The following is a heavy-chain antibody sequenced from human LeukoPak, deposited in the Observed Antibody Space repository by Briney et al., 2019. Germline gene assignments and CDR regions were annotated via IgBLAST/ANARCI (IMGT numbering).Heavy chain of an antibody. Sequence: GGSLRLSCAASGFTFSSYSMNWVRQAPGEGLEWVSSISSSSSYIYYADSVKGRFTISRDNAKNSLYLQMNSLRAEDTAVYYCARLCSTSTASDVWGKGTTVTVSS. CDR1: GFTFSSYS. V-gene: IGHV3-21*01. D-gene: IGHD2-2*01. CDR2: ISSSSSYI. CDR3: ARLCSTSTASDV. J-gene: IGHJ6*04.